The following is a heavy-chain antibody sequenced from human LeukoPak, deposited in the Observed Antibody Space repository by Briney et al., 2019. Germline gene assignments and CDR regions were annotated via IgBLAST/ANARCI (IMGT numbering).Heavy chain of an antibody. J-gene: IGHJ4*02. CDR3: ARGGHTDYFDY. Sequence: QPGGSLRLSCAASGFTFSSYWMSWVRLAPGKGLAWVANIKQDGSAKFYVESVKGRFTISRDNAKKSLYLQMNSLRAEDTAVYYCARGGHTDYFDYWGQGTLVTVSS. CDR2: IKQDGSAK. CDR1: GFTFSSYW. V-gene: IGHV3-7*03. D-gene: IGHD4-17*01.